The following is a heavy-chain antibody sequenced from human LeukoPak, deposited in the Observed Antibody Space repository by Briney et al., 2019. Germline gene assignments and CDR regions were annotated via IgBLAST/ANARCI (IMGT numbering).Heavy chain of an antibody. J-gene: IGHJ3*02. CDR3: ATPRQHYYYSSRNAFDI. V-gene: IGHV1-24*01. D-gene: IGHD3-22*01. CDR1: GYTLTELS. CDR2: FDPEDGET. Sequence: ASVKVSCKVSGYTLTELSMHWVRQAPGKGLEWMGGFDPEDGETIYAQKFQGRVTMTEDTSTDTAYMELSSLRSEDTAVYYCATPRQHYYYSSRNAFDIWGQGTMVTVSS.